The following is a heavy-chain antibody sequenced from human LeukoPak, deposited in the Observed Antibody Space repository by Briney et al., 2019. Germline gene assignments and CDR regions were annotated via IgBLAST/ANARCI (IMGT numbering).Heavy chain of an antibody. V-gene: IGHV3-53*01. J-gene: IGHJ4*02. D-gene: IGHD3-3*01. CDR1: GFTVSSSF. CDR3: ARELLYHYYEY. Sequence: GVSLRLSCAASGFTVSSSFMSWVRQAPGKGLEWVSVLYDDGATKYADSVKGRFTISRDNSESTLFLQMNSLRTEDTAVYYCARELLYHYYEYWGQGTLVTVSS. CDR2: LYDDGAT.